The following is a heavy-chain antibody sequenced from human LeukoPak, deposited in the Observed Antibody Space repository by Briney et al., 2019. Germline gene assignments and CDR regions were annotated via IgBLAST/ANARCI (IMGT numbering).Heavy chain of an antibody. D-gene: IGHD3-10*01. Sequence: SETLSLTCTVSDNSISSFYWNWIRQPAGKGLEWIGRIYTSGSTNYNPSLKSRVTMSVDTSKNQFSLKLSSVTAADTAVYYCARAVWFGEFETDAFDIWGQGTMVTVSS. CDR2: IYTSGST. V-gene: IGHV4-4*07. CDR3: ARAVWFGEFETDAFDI. J-gene: IGHJ3*02. CDR1: DNSISSFY.